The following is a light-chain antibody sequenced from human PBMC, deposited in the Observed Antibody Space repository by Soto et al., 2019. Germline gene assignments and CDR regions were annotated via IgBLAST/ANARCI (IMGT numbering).Light chain of an antibody. J-gene: IGLJ1*01. Sequence: QSVLTQPASVSGSPGRSITMSCTGTSDDVGGYNYVSWYQQHPGEVPKLVIFEVSNRPSGVSNRFSGSKSGNTASLTISGLQAEDEADYYCSSYSSSPSYVFGTGTKVTVL. CDR1: SDDVGGYNY. CDR3: SSYSSSPSYV. V-gene: IGLV2-14*01. CDR2: EVS.